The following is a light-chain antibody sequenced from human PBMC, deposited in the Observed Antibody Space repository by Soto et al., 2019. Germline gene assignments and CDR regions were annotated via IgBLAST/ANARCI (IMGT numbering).Light chain of an antibody. CDR2: EAS. Sequence: ELVLTQSPATLSLSPGERATLSCRASQSVSSYFDWYQQKPGQAPRLLIYEASNRATGITARFSGSGPGTDFTLTISSLEPEYFAVYYCQQRSNWPPLTFGQGTKVEIK. V-gene: IGKV3-11*01. J-gene: IGKJ1*01. CDR3: QQRSNWPPLT. CDR1: QSVSSY.